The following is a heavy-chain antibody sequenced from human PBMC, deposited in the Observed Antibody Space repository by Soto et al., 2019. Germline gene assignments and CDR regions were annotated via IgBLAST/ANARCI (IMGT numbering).Heavy chain of an antibody. CDR1: GFTFSAYA. Sequence: VGSLRLSCAASGFTFSAYAMTWVRQAPGKGLEWVSTIPSSSTTSYYADSVKGRFTISRDNSKKTLFLQMNSLRAEDTALYYWAKGVYEVMSDSYLHFRYMDVWGKGTTVTVSS. V-gene: IGHV3-23*01. CDR2: IPSSSTTS. CDR3: AKGVYEVMSDSYLHFRYMDV. J-gene: IGHJ6*03. D-gene: IGHD3-16*01.